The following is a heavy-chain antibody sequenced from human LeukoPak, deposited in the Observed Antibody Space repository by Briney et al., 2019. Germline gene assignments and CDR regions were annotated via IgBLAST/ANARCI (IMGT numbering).Heavy chain of an antibody. CDR3: ARVVPAASEWFDP. J-gene: IGHJ5*02. V-gene: IGHV4-30-2*01. CDR2: IYHSGST. D-gene: IGHD2-2*01. CDR1: GGSISSGGYS. Sequence: SSETLSLTCAVSGGSISSGGYSWSWIRQPPGKGLEWIGYIYHSGSTYYNPSLKSRVTISVDRSKNQFSLKLSSVTAADTAVYYCARVVPAASEWFDPWGQGTLVTVSS.